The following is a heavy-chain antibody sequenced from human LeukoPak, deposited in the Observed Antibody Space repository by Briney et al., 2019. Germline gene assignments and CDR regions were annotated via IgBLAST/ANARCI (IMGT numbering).Heavy chain of an antibody. J-gene: IGHJ4*02. V-gene: IGHV4-59*01. CDR2: ISYSGNT. CDR1: GGSISSNY. CDR3: ARGVGSSYTDY. Sequence: SETLSLTCTVSGGSISSNYWSWIRRPPGKGLEWIGFISYSGNTNYNPSLKSRVTISLDTSKNQFSLKLISVTAADTAVYYCARGVGSSYTDYWGQGALVTVSS. D-gene: IGHD3-22*01.